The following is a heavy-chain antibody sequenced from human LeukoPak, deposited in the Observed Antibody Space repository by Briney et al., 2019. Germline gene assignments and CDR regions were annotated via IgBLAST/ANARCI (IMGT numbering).Heavy chain of an antibody. CDR2: LSSSGGSP. CDR1: GFTFGSYD. V-gene: IGHV3-23*01. J-gene: IGHJ4*02. Sequence: GGSLRLSCAASGFTFGSYDMYWIRQAPGKGLEWVSGLSSSGGSPYYADSVKGRFTISRDNPKNTLYLQMNSLRADDTAVYYCVKAEFAEQWLAPFDNWGQGTLVTVSS. D-gene: IGHD6-19*01. CDR3: VKAEFAEQWLAPFDN.